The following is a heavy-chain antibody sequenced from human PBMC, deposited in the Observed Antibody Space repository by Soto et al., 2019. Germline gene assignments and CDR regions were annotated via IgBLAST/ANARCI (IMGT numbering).Heavy chain of an antibody. Sequence: EVQLVESGGGLVKPGGSLRLSCAASGFTFSNAWMSWVRQAPGKGLEWVGSIKSETDGGTTDYAAPVTGRFTISRDDSKNTLYLQINRLKTEDTAVYYCTTDCRCGVYAYDCSDGNCYYYFDLWGRGTLVTVSS. CDR3: TTDCRCGVYAYDCSDGNCYYYFDL. CDR1: GFTFSNAW. J-gene: IGHJ2*01. V-gene: IGHV3-15*01. D-gene: IGHD2-15*01. CDR2: IKSETDGGTT.